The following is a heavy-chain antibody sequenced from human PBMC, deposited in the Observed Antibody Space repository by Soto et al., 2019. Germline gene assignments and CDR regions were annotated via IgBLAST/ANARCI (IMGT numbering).Heavy chain of an antibody. CDR1: RQC. D-gene: IGHD3-22*01. V-gene: IGHV1-18*01. Sequence: RQCFRLVCRAPVERLEWMGWISAYNGNTNYAQKLQGRVTMTTDTSTSTAYMELRSLRSDDTAVYYCARDLQKGLGYYDSSGPPDFDIWGHGTLVTVSS. CDR2: ISAYNGNT. CDR3: ARDLQKGLGYYDSSGPPDFDI. J-gene: IGHJ3*02.